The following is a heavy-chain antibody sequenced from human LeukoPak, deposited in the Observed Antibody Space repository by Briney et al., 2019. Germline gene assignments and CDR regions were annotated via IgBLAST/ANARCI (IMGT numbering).Heavy chain of an antibody. V-gene: IGHV3-21*04. D-gene: IGHD6-19*01. CDR2: ISSSSSYI. CDR1: GFTFSSYS. CDR3: AKDMFAAIRGIAVAFDY. J-gene: IGHJ4*02. Sequence: GGSLRLSCAASGFTFSSYSMNWVRQAPGKGLEWVSSISSSSSYIYYADSVKGRFTISRDNAKNSLYLQMNSLRAEDTALYYCAKDMFAAIRGIAVAFDYWGQGTLVTVSS.